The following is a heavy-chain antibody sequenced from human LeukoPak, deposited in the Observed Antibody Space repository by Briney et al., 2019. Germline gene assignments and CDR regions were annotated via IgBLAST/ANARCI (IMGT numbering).Heavy chain of an antibody. D-gene: IGHD6-13*01. V-gene: IGHV3-48*03. CDR1: GFTFSSYE. Sequence: GGSLRLSCAASGFTFSSYEMNWVRQAPGKGLECVSYISSSGSTIYYADSVKGRFTISRDNAKNSLYLQMNSLRAEDTAVYYCGSMAAAGTFDYWGQGTLVTVSS. CDR2: ISSSGSTI. CDR3: GSMAAAGTFDY. J-gene: IGHJ4*02.